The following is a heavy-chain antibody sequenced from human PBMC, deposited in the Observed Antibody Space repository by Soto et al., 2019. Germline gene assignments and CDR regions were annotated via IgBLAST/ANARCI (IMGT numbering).Heavy chain of an antibody. D-gene: IGHD2-21*02. CDR3: ASQDCGGDCSAHYYYYYGMDV. V-gene: IGHV3-53*01. Sequence: GGSLRLSCAASGFTVSSNYMSWVRQAPGKGLEWVSVIYSGGSTYYADSVKGRFTISRDNSKNTLYLQMNSLRAEDTAVYYCASQDCGGDCSAHYYYYYGMDVWGQGTTVTVYS. CDR1: GFTVSSNY. J-gene: IGHJ6*02. CDR2: IYSGGST.